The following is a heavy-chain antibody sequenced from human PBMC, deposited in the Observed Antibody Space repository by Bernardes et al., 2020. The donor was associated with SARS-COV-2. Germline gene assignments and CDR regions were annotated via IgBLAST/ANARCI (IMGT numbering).Heavy chain of an antibody. V-gene: IGHV4-31*03. Sequence: SETLSLTCTVSGGSISSGGYYWSWIRQHPGKGLEWIGYIYYSGSTYYNPSLKSRVTISVDTSKNQFSLKLSSVTAADTAVYYCARAQASPIFGVVIVNWFDPWGQGTLVTVSS. J-gene: IGHJ5*02. CDR3: ARAQASPIFGVVIVNWFDP. CDR2: IYYSGST. D-gene: IGHD3-3*01. CDR1: GGSISSGGYY.